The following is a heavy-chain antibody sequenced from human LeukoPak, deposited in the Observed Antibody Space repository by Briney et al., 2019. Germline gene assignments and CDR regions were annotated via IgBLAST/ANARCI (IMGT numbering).Heavy chain of an antibody. CDR2: IYYSGST. CDR3: ASIDYSGYLPFDY. Sequence: PSETLSLTCTVSGGSISSSSYYWGWIRQPPGKGLEWIGSIYYSGSTYYNPSLKSRVTISVDTSKNQFSLKLSSVTAADTAVYYCASIDYSGYLPFDYWGQGTLVTVSS. D-gene: IGHD5-12*01. CDR1: GGSISSSSYY. V-gene: IGHV4-39*07. J-gene: IGHJ4*02.